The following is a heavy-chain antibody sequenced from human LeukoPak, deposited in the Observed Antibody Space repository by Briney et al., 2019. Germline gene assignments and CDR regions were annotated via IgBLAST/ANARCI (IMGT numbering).Heavy chain of an antibody. D-gene: IGHD2/OR15-2a*01. CDR2: INPNSGDT. Sequence: ASVNVSCKASGYSFTDYYMHWVRQAPGQGLEWMGWINPNSGDTIYAQKFQGRVTMTRDTSISTDYVELSGLTSDDTDVYYCARSFPLFVTTSTHFDYWGQGTPITVSS. V-gene: IGHV1-2*02. CDR1: GYSFTDYY. J-gene: IGHJ4*02. CDR3: ARSFPLFVTTSTHFDY.